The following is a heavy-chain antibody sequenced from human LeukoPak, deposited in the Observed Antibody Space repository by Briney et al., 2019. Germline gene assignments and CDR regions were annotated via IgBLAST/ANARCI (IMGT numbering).Heavy chain of an antibody. CDR1: GFTFSSYW. CDR2: IKQDGSEK. CDR3: ARDQFGYSYGYGLLY. J-gene: IGHJ4*02. Sequence: GGSLRLSCAASGFTFSSYWMSWVRQAPGKGLEWVANIKQDGSEKYYVDSVKGRFTISRDNAKNSLYLQMNSLRAEDTAVYYCARDQFGYSYGYGLLYWGQGTLVTVSS. D-gene: IGHD5-18*01. V-gene: IGHV3-7*01.